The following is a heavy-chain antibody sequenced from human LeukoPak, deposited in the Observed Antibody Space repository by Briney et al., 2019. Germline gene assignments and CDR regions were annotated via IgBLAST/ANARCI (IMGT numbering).Heavy chain of an antibody. Sequence: GGSLRLSCAASGFTFSSYAMTWVRQAPGKGLEWVSGISASGVSTHYADSVKGRFTISRDNSKNTLYLQMNSLRAEDTAVYYCARDSSGWYHYWGQGTLVTVSS. V-gene: IGHV3-23*01. D-gene: IGHD6-19*01. CDR3: ARDSSGWYHY. CDR1: GFTFSSYA. CDR2: ISASGVST. J-gene: IGHJ4*02.